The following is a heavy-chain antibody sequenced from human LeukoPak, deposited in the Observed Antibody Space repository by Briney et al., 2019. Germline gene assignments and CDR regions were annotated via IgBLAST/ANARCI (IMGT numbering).Heavy chain of an antibody. CDR1: GFTFSSYP. CDR2: ISGSGGST. V-gene: IGHV3-23*01. CDR3: AKDPQRWPLDAFET. D-gene: IGHD4-23*01. Sequence: PGGSLRLSCAASGFTFSSYPMSWVRQAPGKGLEWVSGISGSGGSTFYADSVKGRFTISRDSSKNTLYLQMNSLRADDTGVYFCAKDPQRWPLDAFETWGQGTAVTVSS. J-gene: IGHJ3*02.